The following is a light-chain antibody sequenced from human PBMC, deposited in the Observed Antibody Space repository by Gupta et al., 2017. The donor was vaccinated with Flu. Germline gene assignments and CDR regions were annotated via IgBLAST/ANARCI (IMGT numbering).Light chain of an antibody. CDR1: HYIDNW. Sequence: DIQLTQSPSSMSASVGDRVTITCRATHYIDNWLAWYQQKPGKPPKLIIYGASSLRGGVPTRFSGSGSGTEFSLTISSLQAEDFATYYCQQAYSFPRTFGQGTRVDIK. V-gene: IGKV1-12*01. CDR3: QQAYSFPRT. CDR2: GAS. J-gene: IGKJ1*01.